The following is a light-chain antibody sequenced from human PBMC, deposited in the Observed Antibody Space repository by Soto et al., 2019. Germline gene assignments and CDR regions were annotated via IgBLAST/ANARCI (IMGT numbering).Light chain of an antibody. V-gene: IGKV1-5*03. CDR1: QSISSW. CDR3: QHYDSYMWT. Sequence: DIQMTQSPSTLSASVGDRVTITCRASQSISSWLAWYQQKAGKAPKLLIYKASSLESGVPSRFSGSGSGTEFTLTISSRQPDDFATYYCQHYDSYMWTFGQGTKVEIK. J-gene: IGKJ1*01. CDR2: KAS.